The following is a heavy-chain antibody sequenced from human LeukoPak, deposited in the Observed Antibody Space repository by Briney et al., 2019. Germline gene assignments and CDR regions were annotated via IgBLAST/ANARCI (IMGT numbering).Heavy chain of an antibody. Sequence: PGGSLRLSCAASGFTFDDYGMTWVRQAPGKGLEWVSGINWSGGSTGCADSVKGRFTISRDNAKSSLYLQMNSLRAEDTALYYCAMGVTVTTHYYFDSWGQGSLVTVSS. V-gene: IGHV3-20*04. CDR1: GFTFDDYG. CDR3: AMGVTVTTHYYFDS. CDR2: INWSGGST. J-gene: IGHJ4*02. D-gene: IGHD4-17*01.